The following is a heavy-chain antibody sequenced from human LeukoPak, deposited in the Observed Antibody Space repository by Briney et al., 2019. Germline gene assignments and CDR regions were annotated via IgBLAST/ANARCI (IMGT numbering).Heavy chain of an antibody. Sequence: GGSLRLSCAASGFTFSSYGMHWVRQAPGKGLEWVAVIWYDGSNKYYADSVKGRFTISRDNSKNTLYLQMNSLRAEDTAVYYCAREDDTAAFDIWGQGTIVTVSS. V-gene: IGHV3-33*01. D-gene: IGHD3-9*01. J-gene: IGHJ3*02. CDR2: IWYDGSNK. CDR3: AREDDTAAFDI. CDR1: GFTFSSYG.